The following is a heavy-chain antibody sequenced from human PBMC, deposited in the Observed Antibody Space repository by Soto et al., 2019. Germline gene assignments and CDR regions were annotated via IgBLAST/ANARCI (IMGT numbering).Heavy chain of an antibody. CDR2: INPDGSKM. D-gene: IGHD2-21*01. CDR3: ARHVI. J-gene: IGHJ4*02. CDR1: GVSFSAFW. V-gene: IGHV3-7*01. Sequence: GGCMRLSCAASGVSFSAFWMSWARQVPGKGLEWVANINPDGSKMSYVDSVNDRFTISRGNAQNTLYLQMNSLRAEDTAVYYCARHVIRGQGTLVTVSS.